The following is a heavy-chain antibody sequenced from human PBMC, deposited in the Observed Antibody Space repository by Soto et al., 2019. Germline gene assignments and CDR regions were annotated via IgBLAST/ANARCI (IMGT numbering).Heavy chain of an antibody. D-gene: IGHD3-10*01. CDR2: INPGNGNT. CDR3: ARDYGSFQLSVDF. V-gene: IGHV1-3*01. J-gene: IGHJ4*02. CDR1: GYTFMRYT. Sequence: GASVKVSCKASGYTFMRYTMQWVRQAPGQGLEWMGWINPGNGNTHYSQKFQGRVTITRDTPATTTYMELTSLRSEDTATYYCARDYGSFQLSVDFWGPGTLVTVSS.